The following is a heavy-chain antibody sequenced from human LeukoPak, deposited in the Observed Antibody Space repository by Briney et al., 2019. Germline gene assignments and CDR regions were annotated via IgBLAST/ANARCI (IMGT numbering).Heavy chain of an antibody. V-gene: IGHV3-23*01. D-gene: IGHD6-6*01. CDR3: ARDRDSSSSGPGY. J-gene: IGHJ4*02. Sequence: GGSLRLSCAASGFTFKNNAMTWVRQAPGKGLEWVSTISYNSGETYFADSVKRRFTISRDNSKNTLYLQMDNLKAEDTAIYYCARDRDSSSSGPGYWGQGILVNVSS. CDR2: ISYNSGET. CDR1: GFTFKNNA.